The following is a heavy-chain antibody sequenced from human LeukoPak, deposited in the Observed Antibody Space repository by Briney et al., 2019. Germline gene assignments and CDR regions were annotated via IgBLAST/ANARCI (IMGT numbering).Heavy chain of an antibody. CDR2: INTNTGNP. D-gene: IGHD2-15*01. J-gene: IGHJ5*02. Sequence: GASVKVSCKASGYTFTNYAVNWVRQAPGQGLEWMGWINTNTGNPTYAQGFTGRLVFSLDTSVSTAYLQISSLKAEDTAVYYCARARPVRCSGGSCYWFDPWGQGTLVTVSS. CDR1: GYTFTNYA. V-gene: IGHV7-4-1*02. CDR3: ARARPVRCSGGSCYWFDP.